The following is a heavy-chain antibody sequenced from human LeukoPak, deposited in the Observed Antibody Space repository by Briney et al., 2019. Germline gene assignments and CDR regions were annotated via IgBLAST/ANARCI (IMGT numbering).Heavy chain of an antibody. CDR3: ARRGDGYNPDY. CDR1: GSSISSGYF. CDR2: MNHSGTT. J-gene: IGHJ4*02. Sequence: SETLSLTCVVSGSSISSGYFWGWILQSPGKGLEWIAYMNHSGTTYYNPSLKSRVTISVDTSKNQFSLKLSSVTAADTAVYYCARRGDGYNPDYWGQGTLVTVSS. V-gene: IGHV4-38-2*01. D-gene: IGHD5-24*01.